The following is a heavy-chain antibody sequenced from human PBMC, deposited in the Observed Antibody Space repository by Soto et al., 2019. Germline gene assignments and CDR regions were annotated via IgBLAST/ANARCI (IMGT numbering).Heavy chain of an antibody. CDR1: GGSISSSNW. J-gene: IGHJ6*02. CDR2: IYHSGST. Sequence: SETLSLTCAVSGGSISSSNWWSWVRQPPGKGLEWIGEIYHSGSTNYNPSLKSRVTISVDKSKNQFSLKLSSVTAADTAVYYCARDRRGSGSYYRTGYYYGMDVWGQGTTVTSP. CDR3: ARDRRGSGSYYRTGYYYGMDV. V-gene: IGHV4-4*02. D-gene: IGHD3-10*01.